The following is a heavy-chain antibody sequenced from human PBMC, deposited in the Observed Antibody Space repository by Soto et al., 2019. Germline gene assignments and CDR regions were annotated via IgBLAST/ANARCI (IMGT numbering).Heavy chain of an antibody. J-gene: IGHJ4*02. CDR1: GFTFSSYG. CDR3: AKDPSPPRVNIVATGIFDY. CDR2: ISYDGSNK. D-gene: IGHD5-12*01. Sequence: QVQLVESGGGVVQPGRSLRLSCAASGFTFSSYGMHWVRQAPGKGLEWVAVISYDGSNKYYADSVKGRFTISRDNSKNTLYLQMNSLRAEDTAVYYCAKDPSPPRVNIVATGIFDYWGQGTLVTVSS. V-gene: IGHV3-30*18.